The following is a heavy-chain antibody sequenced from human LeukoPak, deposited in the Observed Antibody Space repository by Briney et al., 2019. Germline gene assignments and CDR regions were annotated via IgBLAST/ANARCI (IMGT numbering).Heavy chain of an antibody. CDR1: GGSISSYY. Sequence: PSETLSLTCTVSGGSISSYYWSWIRQPPGKGLEWIGYIYYSGSTNYNPSLKSRVTISVDTSKNQFSLKLSSVTAAGTAVYYCARDSCSGGSCYFDIWGQGTMVTVSS. V-gene: IGHV4-59*01. CDR2: IYYSGST. J-gene: IGHJ3*02. D-gene: IGHD2-15*01. CDR3: ARDSCSGGSCYFDI.